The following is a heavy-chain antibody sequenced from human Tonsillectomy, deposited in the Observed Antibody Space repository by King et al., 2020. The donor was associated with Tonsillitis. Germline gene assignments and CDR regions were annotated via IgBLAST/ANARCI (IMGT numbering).Heavy chain of an antibody. CDR1: GFTFSSYG. CDR2: ILYDGTNK. V-gene: IGHV3-33*05. Sequence: VQLVESGGGVVQPGRSLRLSCAASGFTFSSYGMHWVRQAPGKGLEWVAVILYDGTNKYYADSVKGRFTISRDNSKNTLYLQMYSLRAGDTAVYYCARGDDSSGYYWSFDYWGQGTLVTVSS. D-gene: IGHD3-22*01. CDR3: ARGDDSSGYYWSFDY. J-gene: IGHJ4*02.